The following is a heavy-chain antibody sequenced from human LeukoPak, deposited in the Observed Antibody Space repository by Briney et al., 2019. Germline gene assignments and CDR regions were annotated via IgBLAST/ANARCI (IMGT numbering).Heavy chain of an antibody. CDR3: ARYYYDSSGYYSGLDY. J-gene: IGHJ4*02. D-gene: IGHD3-22*01. CDR2: IYYSGST. Sequence: SETLSLTCTVSGGSISSYYWSWIRQPPGKGLEWIGYIYYSGSTNYNPSLKSRVTISVDTSKNQFSLKLSSVTAADTAVYYCARYYYDSSGYYSGLDYWGQGTLVTVSS. CDR1: GGSISSYY. V-gene: IGHV4-59*12.